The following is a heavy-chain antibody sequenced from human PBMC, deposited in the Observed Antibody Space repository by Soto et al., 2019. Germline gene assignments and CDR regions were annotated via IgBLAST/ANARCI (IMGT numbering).Heavy chain of an antibody. CDR1: GYTFTIYS. J-gene: IGHJ6*02. CDR2: ISAYNGNT. CDR3: AREEGLVVVVAATHYGMDV. V-gene: IGHV1-18*04. D-gene: IGHD2-15*01. Sequence: GASVKVSCKASGYTFTIYSISGVVRTPVRWREGMGWISAYNGNTNYAQKLQGRVTMTTDTSTSTAYMELRSLRSDDTAVYYCAREEGLVVVVAATHYGMDVWGQGTTVTVSS.